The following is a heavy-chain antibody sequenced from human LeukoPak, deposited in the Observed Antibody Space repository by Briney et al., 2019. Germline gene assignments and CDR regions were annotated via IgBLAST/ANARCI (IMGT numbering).Heavy chain of an antibody. CDR3: AREVLRFLEWPNWFDP. CDR1: GYTFTSYY. J-gene: IGHJ5*02. Sequence: ASVKVSCKASGYTFTSYYLHWVRQAPGQGLEWMGIINPSGGSTSYAQKFQGRVTMTRDTSTSTVYMELSSLRSEDTAVYYCAREVLRFLEWPNWFDPWGQGNLVTVSS. V-gene: IGHV1-46*01. CDR2: INPSGGST. D-gene: IGHD3-3*01.